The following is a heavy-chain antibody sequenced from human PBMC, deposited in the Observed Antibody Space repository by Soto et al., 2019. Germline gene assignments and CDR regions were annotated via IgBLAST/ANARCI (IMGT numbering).Heavy chain of an antibody. Sequence: SVKFSCKASGGTFSSYAISWVRQAPGQGLEWMGGIIPIFGTANYAQKFQGRVTITADESTSTAYMELSSLRSEDTAVYYCASPLMAGQVPDAFDIWGQGTMVTVSS. CDR1: GGTFSSYA. CDR2: IIPIFGTA. J-gene: IGHJ3*02. V-gene: IGHV1-69*13. CDR3: ASPLMAGQVPDAFDI.